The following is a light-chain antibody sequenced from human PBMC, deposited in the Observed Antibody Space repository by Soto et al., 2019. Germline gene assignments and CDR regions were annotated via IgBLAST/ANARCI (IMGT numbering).Light chain of an antibody. V-gene: IGLV2-8*01. CDR3: SSYAGTSTFVV. CDR2: EVN. CDR1: SSYVGGYSS. J-gene: IGLJ2*01. Sequence: QSALTQPPSASGSPGQSVTISCTGASSYVGGYSSVSWYQQHPGKAPKLMIYEVNKRPSGVHGRFSGSKSGNTAYLTVSGLQAEDEGDYYCSSYAGTSTFVVFCGGTKLTV.